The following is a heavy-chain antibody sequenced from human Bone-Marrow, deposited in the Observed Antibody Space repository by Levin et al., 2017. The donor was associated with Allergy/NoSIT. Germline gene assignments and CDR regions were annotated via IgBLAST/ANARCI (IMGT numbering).Heavy chain of an antibody. D-gene: IGHD1-14*01. CDR2: INPQNGGT. Sequence: RASVKVSCKASGYTFIGHYLYWVRQAPGQGLEWIGRINPQNGGTNIAQKFQGRVTLTRDTYRTTVYLDLTGLRPDDAALYFCTRGQVPWRLADRNIAFEMWGLGTVLTIAS. J-gene: IGHJ3*02. CDR1: GYTFIGHY. CDR3: TRGQVPWRLADRNIAFEM. V-gene: IGHV1-2*06.